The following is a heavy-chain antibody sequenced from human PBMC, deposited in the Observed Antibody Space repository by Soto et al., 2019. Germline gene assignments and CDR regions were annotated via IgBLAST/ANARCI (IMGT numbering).Heavy chain of an antibody. CDR2: IYYTGTT. CDR1: GGSISSGAYY. D-gene: IGHD1-26*01. Sequence: SETLSLTCTVSGGSISSGAYYWGWIRQPPGKGLEWIGNIYYTGTTYYNPSLKSRVTISVDTSKNQFSLKLNSVAAADTTVYYCARQANSGTYDHWGQGTLVTVSS. CDR3: ARQANSGTYDH. V-gene: IGHV4-39*01. J-gene: IGHJ5*02.